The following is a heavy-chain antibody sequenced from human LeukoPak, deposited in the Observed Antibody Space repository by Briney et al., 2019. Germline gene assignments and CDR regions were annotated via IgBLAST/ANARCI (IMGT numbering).Heavy chain of an antibody. J-gene: IGHJ5*02. CDR1: GYTFTSYG. Sequence: RASVKVSCKASGYTFTSYGISWVRQAPGQGLEWLGWISAYNGNTNYAQKLQGRVTMTTDTSTSTAYMELRSLRSDDTAVYYCARYQYQLLLGNWFDPWGQGTLVTVSS. D-gene: IGHD2-2*01. V-gene: IGHV1-18*01. CDR3: ARYQYQLLLGNWFDP. CDR2: ISAYNGNT.